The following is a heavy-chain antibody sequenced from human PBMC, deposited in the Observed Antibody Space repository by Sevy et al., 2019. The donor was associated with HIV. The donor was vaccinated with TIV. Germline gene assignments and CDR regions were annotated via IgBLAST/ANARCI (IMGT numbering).Heavy chain of an antibody. Sequence: GGSLRLSCAASGFTFSSYGMHWVRQAPGKGLEWVAVISYDGSNKYYADSVKGRFTISRDNSKNTLYLQVNSLRAEDTAVYYCAKDGGKRWLQLGAFDIWGQGTMVTVSS. CDR3: AKDGGKRWLQLGAFDI. CDR2: ISYDGSNK. CDR1: GFTFSSYG. D-gene: IGHD5-12*01. J-gene: IGHJ3*02. V-gene: IGHV3-30*18.